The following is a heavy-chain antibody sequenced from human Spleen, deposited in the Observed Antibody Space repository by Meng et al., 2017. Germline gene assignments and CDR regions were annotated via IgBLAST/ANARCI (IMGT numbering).Heavy chain of an antibody. J-gene: IGHJ4*02. D-gene: IGHD2-2*01. CDR2: INAVFGTT. V-gene: IGHV1-69*05. CDR1: GGIFSNYV. Sequence: SVKVSCKAPGGIFSNYVIGWVRQAPGQGLEWMGGINAVFGTTNYAQKFQGRVTITTDESTSTVYMELTRLTSEDTAVYFCARKAGNCVSTTCYSLDFWGQGTLVTVSS. CDR3: ARKAGNCVSTTCYSLDF.